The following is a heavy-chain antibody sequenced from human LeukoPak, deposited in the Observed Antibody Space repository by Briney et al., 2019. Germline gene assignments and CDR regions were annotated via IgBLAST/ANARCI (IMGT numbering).Heavy chain of an antibody. J-gene: IGHJ6*03. CDR2: INPNSGGT. Sequence: ASVKVSCKASGYTFTGYYMHWVRQAPGQGLEWMGWINPNSGGTNYAQKFQGRVTMTRDTSISTAYMELSRLGSDDTAVYYCARAAVSSDYYYYYMDVWGKGTTVTVSS. V-gene: IGHV1-2*02. CDR1: GYTFTGYY. CDR3: ARAAVSSDYYYYYMDV. D-gene: IGHD6-13*01.